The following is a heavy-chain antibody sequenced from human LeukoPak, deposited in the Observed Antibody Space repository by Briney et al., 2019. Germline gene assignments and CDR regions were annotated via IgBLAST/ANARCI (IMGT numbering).Heavy chain of an antibody. D-gene: IGHD3-22*01. CDR3: ARAGNSSGSLALLSAY. CDR1: GGTFSSYA. V-gene: IGHV1-46*01. Sequence: ASVKVSCKASGGTFSSYAISWVRQAPGQGLEWMGIINPSGGSTSYAQKFQGRVTMTRDTSTSTVYMELSSLRSEDTAVYYCARAGNSSGSLALLSAYWGQGTLVTVSS. J-gene: IGHJ4*02. CDR2: INPSGGST.